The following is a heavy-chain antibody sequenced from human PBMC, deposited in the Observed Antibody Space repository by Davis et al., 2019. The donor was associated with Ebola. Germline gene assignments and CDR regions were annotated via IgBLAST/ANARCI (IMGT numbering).Heavy chain of an antibody. CDR1: GFTFSSYG. J-gene: IGHJ6*04. Sequence: GGSLRLFCAASGFTFSSYGMHWVRQAPGKGLEWVAFIRYDGSNKYYADSVKGRFTISRDNAKNSLYLQMNSLRAEDTAVYYCARPYEFYYYGMDVWGKGTTVTVSS. D-gene: IGHD3-3*01. CDR2: IRYDGSNK. V-gene: IGHV3-30*02. CDR3: ARPYEFYYYGMDV.